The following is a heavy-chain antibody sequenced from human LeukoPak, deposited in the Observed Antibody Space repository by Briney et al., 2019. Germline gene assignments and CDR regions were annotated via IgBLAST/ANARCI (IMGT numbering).Heavy chain of an antibody. Sequence: GASVKVSCKASGYTFTSYAMHWVRQAPGQRLEWMGWINAGNGNTKYSQKFQGRVTITRDTSASTAYMELNSLRSEDTAVYYCARAKGRYFDWFPDYWGQGTLVTVSS. V-gene: IGHV1-3*01. CDR2: INAGNGNT. D-gene: IGHD3-9*01. J-gene: IGHJ4*02. CDR3: ARAKGRYFDWFPDY. CDR1: GYTFTSYA.